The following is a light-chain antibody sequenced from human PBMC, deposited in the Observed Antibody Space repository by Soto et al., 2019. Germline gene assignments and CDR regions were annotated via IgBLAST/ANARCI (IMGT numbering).Light chain of an antibody. CDR3: LRYGDSPPAYT. V-gene: IGKV3-20*01. Sequence: EIVLTQSPGTVSLSPGERATLSCRASQSVSSRNIAWYRQKPGQAPSLLIFGSSNRATGIPDRFSGSGSGTDFTLTINRLEPEDCAVYYCLRYGDSPPAYTFGQGTKLEIK. CDR1: QSVSSRN. J-gene: IGKJ2*01. CDR2: GSS.